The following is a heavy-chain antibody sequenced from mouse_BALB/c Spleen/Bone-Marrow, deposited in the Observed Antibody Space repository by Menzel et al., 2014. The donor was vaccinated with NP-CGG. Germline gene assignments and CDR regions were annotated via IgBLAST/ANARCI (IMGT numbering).Heavy chain of an antibody. Sequence: EVKLVESGGDLVKPGGSLKLSCAAPGFTFSNYALSWVRQTPEKRLEWVASISTGGSTYYLDSVKGRFTISRDSARNIRYLQMSSLRSEDTAMYYCARNYYGSFAYWGQGTLVTVSA. CDR2: ISTGGST. D-gene: IGHD1-1*01. V-gene: IGHV5-6-5*01. J-gene: IGHJ3*01. CDR1: GFTFSNYA. CDR3: ARNYYGSFAY.